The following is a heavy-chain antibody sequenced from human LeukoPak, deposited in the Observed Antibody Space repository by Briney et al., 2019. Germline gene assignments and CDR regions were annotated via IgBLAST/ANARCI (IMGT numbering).Heavy chain of an antibody. J-gene: IGHJ5*02. CDR1: GFSFSSQA. D-gene: IGHD6-19*01. Sequence: AGSLTLSCAASGFSFSSQAMGWVRQAPGKGLEWVSVISDSGDITSYADSAKDRLIISRENSTNTQYHQMISLRAGDTAVYYWAKDARRSDGWYFFDHWGQGTLVTVSS. CDR2: ISDSGDIT. V-gene: IGHV3-23*01. CDR3: AKDARRSDGWYFFDH.